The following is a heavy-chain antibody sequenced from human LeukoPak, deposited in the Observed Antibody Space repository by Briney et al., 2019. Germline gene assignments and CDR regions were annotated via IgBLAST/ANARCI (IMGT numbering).Heavy chain of an antibody. D-gene: IGHD1-26*01. J-gene: IGHJ4*02. V-gene: IGHV3-74*01. CDR1: GFTFSSNW. Sequence: GGSLRLSCAASGFTFSSNWMHWVCQAPGKGLVWVSRINEDGSTTNYADSVKGRSTIFRDNAKNTLYLQMNSLRAEDTAVYYCVRDLGGRSGHWGQGTLVTVSS. CDR3: VRDLGGRSGH. CDR2: INEDGSTT.